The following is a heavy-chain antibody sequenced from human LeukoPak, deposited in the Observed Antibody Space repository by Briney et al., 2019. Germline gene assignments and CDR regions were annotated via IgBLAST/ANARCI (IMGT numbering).Heavy chain of an antibody. J-gene: IGHJ3*02. CDR3: ARHNNQLNYYDSSGYYYEGVTDASDI. D-gene: IGHD3-22*01. V-gene: IGHV4-59*08. CDR1: GGSISSYY. CDR2: IYYSGST. Sequence: PSETLSLTCTVSGGSISSYYWSWIRQPPGKGLEWIGYIYYSGSTNYNPSLKSRVTISVDTSKNQFSLKLSSVTAADTAVYYCARHNNQLNYYDSSGYYYEGVTDASDIWGQGTMVTVSS.